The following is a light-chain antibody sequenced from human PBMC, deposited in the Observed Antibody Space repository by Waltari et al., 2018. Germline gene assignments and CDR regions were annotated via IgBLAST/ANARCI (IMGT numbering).Light chain of an antibody. J-gene: IGLJ2*01. Sequence: QSALTQPASVSGSPGQSITISCTGTSSDVGGYNYVSWYQQHPGKAPQLMIYEVSNRPSGVSTRFSGSKSGNTASLTISGLQADDEADYYCSSYSTSGTRLFGGGTKVTVL. V-gene: IGLV2-14*01. CDR2: EVS. CDR1: SSDVGGYNY. CDR3: SSYSTSGTRL.